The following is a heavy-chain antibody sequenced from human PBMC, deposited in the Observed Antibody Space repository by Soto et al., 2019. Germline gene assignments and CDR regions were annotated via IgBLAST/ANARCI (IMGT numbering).Heavy chain of an antibody. Sequence: GASVKVSCKASGYTFTSYDINWVRQATGQGLEWMGWMNPNSGNTGYAQKFQGRVTMTRNTSISTAYMELSSLRSEDTAVYYCARVSQEAKQGGYGMDVWGQGTTVTVSS. CDR1: GYTFTSYD. CDR3: ARVSQEAKQGGYGMDV. V-gene: IGHV1-8*01. D-gene: IGHD3-16*01. J-gene: IGHJ6*02. CDR2: MNPNSGNT.